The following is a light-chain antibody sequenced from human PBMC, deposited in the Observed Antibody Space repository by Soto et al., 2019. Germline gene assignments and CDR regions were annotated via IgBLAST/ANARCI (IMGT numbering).Light chain of an antibody. CDR3: QQYHSPPYT. CDR2: WAS. J-gene: IGKJ2*01. Sequence: DIVMTQSPDSMAVSLGERASINCKSSQSVLFSSNNQNQLVWYQQKPGQSPKLLIYWASTRESGVPDRFSGSGSGTDSTLTISSLQAEDVAFYYCQQYHSPPYTFGQGTKLELK. CDR1: QSVLFSSNNQNQ. V-gene: IGKV4-1*01.